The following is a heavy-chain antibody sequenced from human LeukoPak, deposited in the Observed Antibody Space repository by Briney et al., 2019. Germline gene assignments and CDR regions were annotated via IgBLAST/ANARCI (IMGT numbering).Heavy chain of an antibody. CDR1: GGSFSGYY. V-gene: IGHV4-34*01. J-gene: IGHJ3*02. CDR2: INHSGST. D-gene: IGHD5-12*01. CDR3: ATHRRAGSGGSENAFEI. Sequence: SETLSLTCAVYGGSFSGYYWSWIRQPPGKGLEWIGEINHSGSTNYNPSLKSRVTISVDTSKNQFSLKLNSVPAADTAIYYCATHRRAGSGGSENAFEIWGQGTMVTVSS.